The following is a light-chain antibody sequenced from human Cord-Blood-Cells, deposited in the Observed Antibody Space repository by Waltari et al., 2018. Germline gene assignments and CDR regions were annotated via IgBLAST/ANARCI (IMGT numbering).Light chain of an antibody. J-gene: IGKJ2*01. CDR2: WAS. V-gene: IGKV4-1*01. Sequence: DIVMTQSPDSLAVSLGERATTNCKSSQSVLYSSNNKNYLAWYQQKPVQPPKLLIYWASTRESGVPDRFSGSGSGTDFTLTISSLQAEDVAVYYCQQYYSTPPTFGQGTKLEIK. CDR3: QQYYSTPPT. CDR1: QSVLYSSNNKNY.